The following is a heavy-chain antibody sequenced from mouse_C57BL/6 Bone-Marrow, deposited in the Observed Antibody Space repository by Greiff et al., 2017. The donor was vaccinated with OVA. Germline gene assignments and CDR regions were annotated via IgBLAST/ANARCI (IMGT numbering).Heavy chain of an antibody. CDR3: ARGGFITTGGGDF. Sequence: VKLVESGPGLVQPSQSLSITCTVSGFSLTSYGVHWVRQSPGKGLEWLGVIWSGGSTDYNAAFISRLSISKDNSKSQVFFKMNSLQADDTAIYYCARGGFITTGGGDFWGQGTTLTVSS. CDR1: GFSLTSYG. J-gene: IGHJ2*01. CDR2: IWSGGST. V-gene: IGHV2-2*01. D-gene: IGHD1-1*01.